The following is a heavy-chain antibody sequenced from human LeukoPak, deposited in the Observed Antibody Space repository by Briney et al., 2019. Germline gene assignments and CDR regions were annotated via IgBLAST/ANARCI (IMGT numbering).Heavy chain of an antibody. D-gene: IGHD2-2*01. CDR2: IIPIFGTA. V-gene: IGHV1-69*13. CDR1: GGTFTSYA. J-gene: IGHJ6*02. CDR3: ARNEDLYCSSTSCPPIYYGMDV. Sequence: ASVKLSCTASGGTFTSYAIGWVRQAPGQGLEWMGGIIPIFGTANYAQKFQGRVTITADESTSTAYMELSSLRSEDTAVYYCARNEDLYCSSTSCPPIYYGMDVWGQGTTVTVSS.